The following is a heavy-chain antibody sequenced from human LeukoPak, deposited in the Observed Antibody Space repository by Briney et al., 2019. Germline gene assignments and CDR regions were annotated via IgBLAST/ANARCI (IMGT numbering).Heavy chain of an antibody. CDR3: AKDRGWVAMAYLVQH. CDR2: ISYDGSNK. Sequence: GESLRLSCAASGFTFSSYPMSWVRQAPGKGLEWVAVISYDGSNKYYADSVKGRFTISRDNSKNTLYLQMNSLRAEDTAVYYCAKDRGWVAMAYLVQHWGQGTLVTVSS. V-gene: IGHV3-30*18. D-gene: IGHD5-18*01. J-gene: IGHJ1*01. CDR1: GFTFSSYP.